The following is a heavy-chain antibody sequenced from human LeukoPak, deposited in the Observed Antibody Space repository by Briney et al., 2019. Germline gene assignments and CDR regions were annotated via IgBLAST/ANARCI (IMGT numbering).Heavy chain of an antibody. V-gene: IGHV4-4*07. CDR1: GGSISSYY. D-gene: IGHD2-2*03. Sequence: SETLSLTCTVSGGSISSYYWSWIRQPAGKGLEWIGRIDTSGSTNYNPSLKSRVTMSVDTSKNQFSLKLSSVTAADTAVYYCARDGYCSSTSCYGDGWFDPWGQGTLVTVSS. J-gene: IGHJ5*02. CDR3: ARDGYCSSTSCYGDGWFDP. CDR2: IDTSGST.